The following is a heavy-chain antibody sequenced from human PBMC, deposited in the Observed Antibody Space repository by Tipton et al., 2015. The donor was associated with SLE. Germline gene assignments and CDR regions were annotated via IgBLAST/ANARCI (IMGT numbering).Heavy chain of an antibody. Sequence: TLSLTCAVHGGSFSGYYWSWIRQPPGKGLEWVGDINHSGSTNYNPSLKSRVTISVDTSKNQFSLQLSSVTAADTAVYYCATGGYPDAFDMWGQGTMVTVSS. D-gene: IGHD2-15*01. CDR1: GGSFSGYY. CDR2: INHSGST. V-gene: IGHV4-34*01. J-gene: IGHJ3*02. CDR3: ATGGYPDAFDM.